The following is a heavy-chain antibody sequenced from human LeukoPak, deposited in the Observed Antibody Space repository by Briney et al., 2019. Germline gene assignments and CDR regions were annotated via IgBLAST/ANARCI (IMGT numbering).Heavy chain of an antibody. Sequence: QPGGSLRLSCAASASTFSSNWMHWVRPAPGKGLVWVSRISKDGSSTSYADSVKGRFTISRDNAKNTLYLQMRSLTAEDTAVYYYAPSMAGFNWFDPWGQGTLVTVSS. D-gene: IGHD6-19*01. CDR3: APSMAGFNWFDP. V-gene: IGHV3-74*01. CDR1: ASTFSSNW. J-gene: IGHJ5*02. CDR2: ISKDGSST.